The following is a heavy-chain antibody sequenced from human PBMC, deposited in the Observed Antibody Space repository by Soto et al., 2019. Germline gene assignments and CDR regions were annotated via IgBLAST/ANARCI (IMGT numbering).Heavy chain of an antibody. Sequence: ASVKVSCKASGYTFTSYDINWVRQATGQGLEWMGWMNPNSGNTGYAQKFQGRVTITRNTSISTAYMELSSLRSEDTAVYYCARGVAAAGTEGYYYYYYYMDVWGKATTVTVSS. CDR2: MNPNSGNT. D-gene: IGHD6-13*01. J-gene: IGHJ6*03. CDR1: GYTFTSYD. V-gene: IGHV1-8*01. CDR3: ARGVAAAGTEGYYYYYYYMDV.